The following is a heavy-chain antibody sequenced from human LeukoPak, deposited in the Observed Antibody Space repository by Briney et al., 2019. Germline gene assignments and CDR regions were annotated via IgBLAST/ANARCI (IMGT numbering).Heavy chain of an antibody. CDR2: IYYSGST. V-gene: IGHV4-59*01. CDR1: GGSISSYY. D-gene: IGHD6-19*01. CDR3: ARVDQQWLVPSTYYYYMDV. J-gene: IGHJ6*03. Sequence: PSETLSLTCTVSGGSISSYYWSWIRQPPGNGLEGIGYIYYSGSTNYNPSLKRRVTISVDTSKNQFSLKLSSVTAADTAVYYCARVDQQWLVPSTYYYYMDVWGKGTTVTVSS.